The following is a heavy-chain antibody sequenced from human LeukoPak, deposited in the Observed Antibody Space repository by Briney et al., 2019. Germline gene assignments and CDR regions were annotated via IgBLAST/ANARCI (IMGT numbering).Heavy chain of an antibody. CDR3: ARVGQRWLQFDYYYMDV. CDR2: ISSSISYT. D-gene: IGHD5-24*01. CDR1: RFTFRSYS. Sequence: GGSLRLSCAASRFTFRSYSMNRVRQAPRKGLEWVSSISSSISYTYYADSVKGRFTISRDNAKNSLYLQMNSLRAEDTAVYYCARVGQRWLQFDYYYMDVWGKGTTVTVSS. V-gene: IGHV3-21*01. J-gene: IGHJ6*03.